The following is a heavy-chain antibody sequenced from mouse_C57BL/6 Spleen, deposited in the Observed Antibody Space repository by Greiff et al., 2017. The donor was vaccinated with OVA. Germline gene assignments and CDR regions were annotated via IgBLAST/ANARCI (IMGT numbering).Heavy chain of an antibody. CDR3: ARGDGNYVRTWFAY. Sequence: VQLQQSGPGMVKPSQSLSLTCTVTGYSITSGYDWHWIRHFPGNKLEWMGYISYSGSTNYNPSLKSRISITHDTSKNHFFLKLNSVTTEDTATYYCARGDGNYVRTWFAYWSQGTLVTVSA. CDR2: ISYSGST. V-gene: IGHV3-1*01. CDR1: GYSITSGYD. J-gene: IGHJ3*01. D-gene: IGHD2-1*01.